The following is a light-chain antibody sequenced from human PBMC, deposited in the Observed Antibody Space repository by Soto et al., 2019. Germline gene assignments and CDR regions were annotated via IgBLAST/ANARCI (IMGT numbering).Light chain of an antibody. J-gene: IGKJ4*01. Sequence: EIVLTQSPATLSLSPGERATLSCRASESVSSYVRWYQQKPGQAPRLLIYDASNRATGSPPRLSGSGSGTDFTLTISSVEHEDFAVYYCQQRASRPPAFDGRTNVEIK. CDR3: QQRASRPPA. CDR2: DAS. CDR1: ESVSSY. V-gene: IGKV3-11*01.